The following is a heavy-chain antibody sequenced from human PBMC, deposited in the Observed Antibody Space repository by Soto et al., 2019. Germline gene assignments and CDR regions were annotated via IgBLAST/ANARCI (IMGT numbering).Heavy chain of an antibody. CDR2: IYDSGST. V-gene: IGHV4-30-4*01. CDR3: ARDNGVGP. D-gene: IGHD2-8*01. CDR1: GGSISSGDYY. J-gene: IGHJ5*02. Sequence: QVQLQESGPGLVKPSQTLSLTCTVSGGSISSGDYYWSWIRQPPGKGLEWIGYIYDSGSTYYNSSLKSRVNTTLDSSKNQFSLKLTSVSAADTAVYYCARDNGVGPWGQGTLVTVSS.